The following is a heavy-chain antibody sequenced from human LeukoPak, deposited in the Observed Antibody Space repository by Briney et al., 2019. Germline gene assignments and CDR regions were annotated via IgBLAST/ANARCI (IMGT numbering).Heavy chain of an antibody. D-gene: IGHD5-18*01. J-gene: IGHJ4*02. CDR1: GFTFSSYA. Sequence: GGSLRLSCAASGFTFSSYAMSWVRQAPGKGLEWVSAISGSGGSTYYPDSVKGRFTISRDNSKNTLYLQMNSLRAEDTAVYYCAKDQRGYSYGYSDYWGQGTLVTVSS. V-gene: IGHV3-23*01. CDR3: AKDQRGYSYGYSDY. CDR2: ISGSGGST.